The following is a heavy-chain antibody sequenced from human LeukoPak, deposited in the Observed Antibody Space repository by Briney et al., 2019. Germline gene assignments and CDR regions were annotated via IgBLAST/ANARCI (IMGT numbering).Heavy chain of an antibody. V-gene: IGHV3-30*04. Sequence: GGSLRLSCAASGFTFSGYPMHWVRQAPGKGLEWVAVAYHDEWPGNSKYYVASVKGRFTVSRDNSKITLYLQMSSLRAEDTAVYYCATGSGYYYDHWGQGTLVTVSS. CDR3: ATGSGYYYDH. CDR2: AYHDEWPGNSK. J-gene: IGHJ4*02. CDR1: GFTFSGYP. D-gene: IGHD3-22*01.